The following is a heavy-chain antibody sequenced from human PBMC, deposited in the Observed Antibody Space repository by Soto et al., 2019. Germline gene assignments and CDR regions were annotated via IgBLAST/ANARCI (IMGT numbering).Heavy chain of an antibody. J-gene: IGHJ4*02. CDR2: ISWNSGTI. CDR1: GFTFDDYA. CDR3: AKAPAAYCSSTSCYGDYFDY. D-gene: IGHD2-2*01. V-gene: IGHV3-9*01. Sequence: EVQLVESGGDLVQPGRSLRLSCAASGFTFDDYAMHWVRQAPGKGLEWVSGISWNSGTIGYADSVKGRFTISRDNAKNSLYLQMNSLRTEDTALNYCAKAPAAYCSSTSCYGDYFDYWGQGTLVSVSS.